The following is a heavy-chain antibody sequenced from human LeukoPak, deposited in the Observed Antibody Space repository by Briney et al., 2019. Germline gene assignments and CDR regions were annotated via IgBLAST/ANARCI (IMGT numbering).Heavy chain of an antibody. J-gene: IGHJ3*02. Sequence: GGSLRLSCAASGFTFSTYAMSWVRQAPGKGLEWVSGISGSAFYADSVKGRFTISRDNSKNTLFLQLNSLRDEDTAVYYCAKPRSAGWLRQDAFDIWGQGTMVTVSS. CDR3: AKPRSAGWLRQDAFDI. D-gene: IGHD3-22*01. V-gene: IGHV3-23*01. CDR1: GFTFSTYA. CDR2: ISGSA.